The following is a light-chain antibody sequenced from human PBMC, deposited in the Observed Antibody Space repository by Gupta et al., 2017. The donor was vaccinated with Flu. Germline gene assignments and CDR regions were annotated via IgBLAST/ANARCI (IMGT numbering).Light chain of an antibody. V-gene: IGKV2-30*02. Sequence: DVVMTQSPPSLPVPLGQPASISCRASQSLVHRNGNTYLTWFQQRPSQSPRRIICRVSNRDAGVQDQFSGRGSGTDFILKISRVEAEDVGVSYCMHGTHWPTFGQGTKVEIK. CDR2: RVS. CDR3: MHGTHWPT. J-gene: IGKJ1*01. CDR1: QSLVHRNGNTY.